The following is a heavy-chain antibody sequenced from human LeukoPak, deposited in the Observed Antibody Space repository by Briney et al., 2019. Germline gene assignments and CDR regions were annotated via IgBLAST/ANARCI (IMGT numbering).Heavy chain of an antibody. CDR2: IIPILGIA. CDR3: ARDPDRPCGGDCYSGFDP. D-gene: IGHD2-21*02. J-gene: IGHJ5*02. Sequence: GSSVKVSCKASGGTFSSYAISWVRQAPGQGLEWMGRIIPILGIANYAQKFQGRVTITADKSTSTAYMELSSLRSEDTAVYYCARDPDRPCGGDCYSGFDPWGQGTLVTVSS. CDR1: GGTFSSYA. V-gene: IGHV1-69*04.